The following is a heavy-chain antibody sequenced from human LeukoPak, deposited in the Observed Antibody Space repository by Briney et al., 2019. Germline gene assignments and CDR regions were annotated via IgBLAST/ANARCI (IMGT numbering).Heavy chain of an antibody. J-gene: IGHJ5*02. D-gene: IGHD3-22*01. CDR2: ISSSSYI. Sequence: PGGSLRLSCAASGFTFSSYSMNWVRQAPGKGLEWVSSISSSSYIYYADSVKGRFTISRDNAKNSLYLQMNSLRAEDTAVYYCASTKKAYYYDSSGYYHRWFDPWGQGTLVTVSS. V-gene: IGHV3-21*01. CDR3: ASTKKAYYYDSSGYYHRWFDP. CDR1: GFTFSSYS.